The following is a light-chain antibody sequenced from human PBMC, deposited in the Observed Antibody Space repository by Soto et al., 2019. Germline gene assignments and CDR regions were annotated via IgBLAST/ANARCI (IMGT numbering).Light chain of an antibody. CDR3: SSYTSSSTLGV. CDR1: SSDVGAYNY. CDR2: EVS. V-gene: IGLV2-14*01. J-gene: IGLJ3*02. Sequence: QSVLTQPASVSGSPGQSITISCTGTSSDVGAYNYVSWYQQHPDKAPKLMIYEVSNRPSGVSNRFSASKSGNTASLTISGLQAEDEADYYCSSYTSSSTLGVFGGGTKLTVL.